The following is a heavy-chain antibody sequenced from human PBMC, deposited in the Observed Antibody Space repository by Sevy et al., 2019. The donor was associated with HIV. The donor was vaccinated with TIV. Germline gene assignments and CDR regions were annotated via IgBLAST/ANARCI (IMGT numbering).Heavy chain of an antibody. CDR2: ISGSGGST. CDR1: GLTFTSYA. D-gene: IGHD3-22*01. Sequence: GGSLRLSCAASGLTFTSYAMNWVRQAPGKGLEWVSTISGSGGSTYYGDSVKGRFTISRDNSKNRLYLQMGSLRVEDTAVYYCAKDRCGGSGYYPEGAFDIWGQGTKVTVSS. J-gene: IGHJ3*02. CDR3: AKDRCGGSGYYPEGAFDI. V-gene: IGHV3-23*01.